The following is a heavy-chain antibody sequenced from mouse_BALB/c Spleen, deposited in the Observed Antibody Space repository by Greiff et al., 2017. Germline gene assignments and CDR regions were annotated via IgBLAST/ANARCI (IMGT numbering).Heavy chain of an antibody. Sequence: EVQLQQSGAELVRSGASVKLSCTASGFNIKDYYMHWVKQRPEQGLEWIGWIDPENGDTEYAPKFQGKATMTADTSSNTAYLQLSSLTSEDTAVYYCASIGYGDYAYFEVWGAGTTVTVSS. D-gene: IGHD2-13*01. J-gene: IGHJ1*01. CDR1: GFNIKDYY. CDR2: IDPENGDT. V-gene: IGHV14-4*02. CDR3: ASIGYGDYAYFEV.